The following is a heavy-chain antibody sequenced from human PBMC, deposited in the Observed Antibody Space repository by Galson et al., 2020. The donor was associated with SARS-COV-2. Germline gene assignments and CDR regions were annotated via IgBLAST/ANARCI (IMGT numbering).Heavy chain of an antibody. V-gene: IGHV4-61*02. D-gene: IGHD2-15*01. J-gene: IGHJ5*02. CDR3: ARGAHHYCSGGSCYSDWFDP. CDR1: GGSISSGTYY. Sequence: SQTLSLTCTVSGGSISSGTYYWSWNRQPAGKGLQWIGRIYTTWSTDYNPSPQSRVTISVDTSKNQFSLKLSSVTAADTAVYYCARGAHHYCSGGSCYSDWFDPWGQGTLVTVSS. CDR2: IYTTWST.